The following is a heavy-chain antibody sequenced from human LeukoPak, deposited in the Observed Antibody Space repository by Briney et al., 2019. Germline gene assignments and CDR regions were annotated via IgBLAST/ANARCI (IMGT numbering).Heavy chain of an antibody. D-gene: IGHD6-13*01. J-gene: IGHJ4*02. CDR1: GGSISSGIYY. Sequence: SETLSLTCTVSGGSISSGIYYWGWIRQPPGKGLEWIGSIYYSGNTYYNPSLKSRVTISVDTSKNQLSLKLNSVTAADTAVYYCARHVRQQLPPKAFDYWGQGTLVTVSS. CDR3: ARHVRQQLPPKAFDY. CDR2: IYYSGNT. V-gene: IGHV4-39*01.